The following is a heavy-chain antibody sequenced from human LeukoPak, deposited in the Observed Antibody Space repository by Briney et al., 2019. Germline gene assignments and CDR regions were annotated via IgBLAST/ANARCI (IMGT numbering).Heavy chain of an antibody. V-gene: IGHV1-18*01. J-gene: IGHJ6*03. CDR3: ARKHYDMSYYYYMDV. Sequence: GASVTVSCKASGYTFTTDGISWVRQAPGQGLEWMGWISTYNGNTKYAQKFQGRVTMTTDTSTSTAYMELRSLRSDDTAVYYCARKHYDMSYYYYMDVWGKGTTVTVSS. CDR1: GYTFTTDG. D-gene: IGHD3-9*01. CDR2: ISTYNGNT.